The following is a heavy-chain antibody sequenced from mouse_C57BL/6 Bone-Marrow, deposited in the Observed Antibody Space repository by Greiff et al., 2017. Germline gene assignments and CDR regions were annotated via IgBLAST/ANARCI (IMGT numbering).Heavy chain of an antibody. V-gene: IGHV3-6*01. CDR1: GYSITSGYY. Sequence: EVQLQESGPGLVKPSQSLSLTCSVTGYSITSGYYWNWIRQFPGNKLEWMGYISYDGSNNYNPSLKNRISITHDTSKNQFFLKLNSVTTEDTATYYCARAYDYPWFAYWGQGTLVTVSA. CDR2: ISYDGSN. CDR3: ARAYDYPWFAY. D-gene: IGHD2-4*01. J-gene: IGHJ3*01.